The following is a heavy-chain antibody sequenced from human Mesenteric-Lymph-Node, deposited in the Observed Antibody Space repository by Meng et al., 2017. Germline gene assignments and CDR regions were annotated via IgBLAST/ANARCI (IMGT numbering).Heavy chain of an antibody. CDR3: ARLSWGVTGNDY. J-gene: IGHJ4*02. D-gene: IGHD6-19*01. CDR2: IKGNTGDP. CDR1: GYTFTSYA. Sequence: VQLVQSGSELKKPGASVKVSCKASGYTFTSYAINWVRQAPGQGLEWMGWIKGNTGDPAYAQGFTGRFVFSLDTSVSTAYLEISSLETEDTAVYYCARLSWGVTGNDYWGQGTLVTVSS. V-gene: IGHV7-4-1*02.